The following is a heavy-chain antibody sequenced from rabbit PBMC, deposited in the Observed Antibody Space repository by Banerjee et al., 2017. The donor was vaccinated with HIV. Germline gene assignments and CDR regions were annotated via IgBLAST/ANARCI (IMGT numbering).Heavy chain of an antibody. CDR1: GFSFSSGYY. CDR2: IYTTSSDNT. J-gene: IGHJ4*01. CDR3: ARDAGYAGSNL. Sequence: QSLEESGGDLVKPGASLTLTCKASGFSFSSGYYMCWVRQAPGKGLEWIACIYTTSSDNTYYASWVNGRFTISKTSSTTVTLQMTSLTAADTATYFCARDAGYAGSNLWGPGTLVTVS. D-gene: IGHD4-2*01. V-gene: IGHV1S40*01.